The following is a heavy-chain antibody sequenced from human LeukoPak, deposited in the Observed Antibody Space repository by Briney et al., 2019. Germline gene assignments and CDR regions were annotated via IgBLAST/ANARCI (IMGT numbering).Heavy chain of an antibody. D-gene: IGHD3-10*01. J-gene: IGHJ3*02. Sequence: PSETLSLTCTVSGGSISSGSYYWSWIRQPAGKGLEWIGRIYTSGSTNYNPSLKSRVTISVDTSKNQFSLKLSSVTAADTAVYYCARVIPSRRPFMVRGDAFDIWGQGTMVTVSS. CDR3: ARVIPSRRPFMVRGDAFDI. V-gene: IGHV4-61*02. CDR2: IYTSGST. CDR1: GGSISSGSYY.